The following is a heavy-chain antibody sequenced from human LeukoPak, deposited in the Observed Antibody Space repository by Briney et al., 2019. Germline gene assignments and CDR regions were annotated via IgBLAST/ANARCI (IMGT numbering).Heavy chain of an antibody. Sequence: PSETLSLTCTVSGGSISSSSYYWGWIRQPPGKGLEWIGSIYYSGSTYYNPSLKSRVTISVDTSKNQFSLKLSSVTAADTAVYYRASSEATTTPPPYGMDVWGQGTTVTVSS. CDR3: ASSEATTTPPPYGMDV. CDR2: IYYSGST. J-gene: IGHJ6*02. CDR1: GGSISSSSYY. V-gene: IGHV4-39*01. D-gene: IGHD5-12*01.